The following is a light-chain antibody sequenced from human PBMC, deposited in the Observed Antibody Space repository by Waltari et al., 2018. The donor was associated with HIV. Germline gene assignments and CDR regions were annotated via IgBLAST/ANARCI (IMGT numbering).Light chain of an antibody. Sequence: SVLTQPPSASGTPGPRVTISCSGSSSTIGTNFVYWSQQLPGMAPKFLIHKNDQRPSGVPDRFSGSKSGTSASLAISGLRSEDEGDYYCAAWDDSLGGHVIFGGGTKLTVL. J-gene: IGLJ2*01. CDR1: SSTIGTNF. V-gene: IGLV1-47*01. CDR2: KND. CDR3: AAWDDSLGGHVI.